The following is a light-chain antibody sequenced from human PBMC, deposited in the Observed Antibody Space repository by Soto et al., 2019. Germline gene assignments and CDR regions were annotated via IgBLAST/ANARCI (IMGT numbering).Light chain of an antibody. CDR1: QGISDY. Sequence: DIQLTQSPSFLSASVGDRVTISCRASQGISDYLAWYQQKPGKAPKLLIYGASTLQSGVPSRFSGSASGTEFTLTISSLQPEDFATYFCQQFNAYPLTFGVGTKLEIK. J-gene: IGKJ4*01. CDR2: GAS. CDR3: QQFNAYPLT. V-gene: IGKV1-9*01.